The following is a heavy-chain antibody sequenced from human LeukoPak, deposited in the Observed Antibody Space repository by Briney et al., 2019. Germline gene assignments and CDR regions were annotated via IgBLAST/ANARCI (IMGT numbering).Heavy chain of an antibody. CDR1: GFTFSDYY. D-gene: IGHD6-13*01. J-gene: IGHJ4*02. CDR2: ISSSGSTI. Sequence: SLSLSCAASGFTFSDYYMSWIRPAPGRGVEWVSYISSSGSTIYYADSVKGRSTISRDNAKNSLYLQMNSLRAEDTAVYYCARGRRIAAALDYWGQGTLVTVSS. V-gene: IGHV3-11*01. CDR3: ARGRRIAAALDY.